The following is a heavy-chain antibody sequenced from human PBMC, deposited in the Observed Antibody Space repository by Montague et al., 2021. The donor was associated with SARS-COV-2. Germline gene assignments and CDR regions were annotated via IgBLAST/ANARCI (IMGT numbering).Heavy chain of an antibody. CDR3: ARDRYSSSWYGQKYYFDY. CDR2: INHSGST. D-gene: IGHD6-13*01. CDR1: GGSFSGYY. V-gene: IGHV4-34*01. Sequence: SETLSLTCAVYGGSFSGYYWSWIRQPPGKGLEWIGEINHSGSTNXXPSLKSRVTISVDTSKNQFSLKLSSVIAADTAVYYRARDRYSSSWYGQKYYFDYWGQGTLVTVSS. J-gene: IGHJ4*02.